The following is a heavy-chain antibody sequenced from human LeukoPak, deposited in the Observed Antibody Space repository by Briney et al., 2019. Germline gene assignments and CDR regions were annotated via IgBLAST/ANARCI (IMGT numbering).Heavy chain of an antibody. D-gene: IGHD6-13*01. V-gene: IGHV3-74*01. CDR3: ARSGQQLARSFDY. CDR1: GFTFSSYW. J-gene: IGHJ4*02. CDR2: INSDGSGT. Sequence: GGSLRLSCAASGFTFSSYWMHWVRQAPGKGLVWVSRINSDGSGTTYADSVKGRFTISRDNAKNSLYLQMNSLRAEDTAVYYCARSGQQLARSFDYWGQGTLVTVSS.